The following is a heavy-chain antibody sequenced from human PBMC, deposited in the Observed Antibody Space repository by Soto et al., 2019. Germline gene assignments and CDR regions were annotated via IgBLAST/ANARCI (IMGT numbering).Heavy chain of an antibody. CDR2: IYYSGST. J-gene: IGHJ4*02. CDR3: ASCLGSGNCWYFDY. Sequence: PSETLSLTCTVSGGSINSGGYYWSWIRQHPGKGLEWIGYIYYSGSTYYNPSLKSRVTISVDTSKNQFSLKLSSVTAADTAVYYCASCLGSGNCWYFDYWGQGTLVTVSS. CDR1: GGSINSGGYY. D-gene: IGHD3-10*01. V-gene: IGHV4-31*03.